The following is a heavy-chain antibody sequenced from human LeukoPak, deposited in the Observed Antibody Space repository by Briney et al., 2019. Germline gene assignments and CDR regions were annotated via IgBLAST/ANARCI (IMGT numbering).Heavy chain of an antibody. CDR1: GDSIRTYS. CDR3: ARDPPQPGITAAGYFDL. Sequence: NPSETLSLTCTVSGDSIRTYSWSWIRQPPGRGLEWIGYIYYTGITNYNPSLKSRVTISVDTSKNQFSLKVRSVTAADTAVYYCARDPPQPGITAAGYFDLWGRGTLVTVSS. J-gene: IGHJ2*01. D-gene: IGHD6-13*01. CDR2: IYYTGIT. V-gene: IGHV4-59*01.